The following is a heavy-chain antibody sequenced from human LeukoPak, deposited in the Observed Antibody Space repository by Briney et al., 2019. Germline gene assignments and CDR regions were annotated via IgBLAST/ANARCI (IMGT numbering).Heavy chain of an antibody. J-gene: IGHJ5*02. CDR2: IYYRGST. CDR3: AKLEVGRFDP. Sequence: SETLSLTCTVSGASISSHYWCWIRQPPGTGLEWIGDIYYRGSTTYNPSLKSRVSISLDTSRNRFSLNLSSVTAADTAVYYCAKLEVGRFDPWGQGTLVTVSS. V-gene: IGHV4-59*11. CDR1: GASISSHY. D-gene: IGHD7-27*01.